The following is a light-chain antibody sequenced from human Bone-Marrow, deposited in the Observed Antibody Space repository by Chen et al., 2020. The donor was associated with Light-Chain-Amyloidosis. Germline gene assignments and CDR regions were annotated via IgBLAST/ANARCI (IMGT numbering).Light chain of an antibody. Sequence: QSALTQPASVSGFPGKPTTIPSPGTRSDVGGDNHVSWYQQHPDKAPKLMIYEVTNRPSWVPDRFSGSKSDNTASLTISGLQTEDEADYFCSSYTITNTLVFGSGTRVTVL. CDR3: SSYTITNTLV. CDR2: EVT. J-gene: IGLJ1*01. V-gene: IGLV2-14*01. CDR1: RSDVGGDNH.